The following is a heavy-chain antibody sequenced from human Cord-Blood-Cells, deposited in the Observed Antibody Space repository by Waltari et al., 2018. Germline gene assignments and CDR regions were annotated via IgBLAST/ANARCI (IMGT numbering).Heavy chain of an antibody. CDR2: INHSGST. CDR1: GGSFSGYY. D-gene: IGHD1-26*01. CDR3: AREGIVGATFA. V-gene: IGHV4-34*01. Sequence: QVQLQQWGAGLLKPSETLSLTCAVYGGSFSGYYWSWIRQPPGKGLEWIGEINHSGSTNYNPSLKSRVTISVDTSKNQFSLKLGSVTAADTAVYYCAREGIVGATFAWGQGTLVTVSS. J-gene: IGHJ5*02.